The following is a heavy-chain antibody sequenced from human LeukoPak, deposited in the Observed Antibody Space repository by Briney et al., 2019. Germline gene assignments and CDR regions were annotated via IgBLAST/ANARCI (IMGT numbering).Heavy chain of an antibody. CDR2: INHSGST. CDR3: ARSPYYYYMDV. Sequence: SETLSLTCAVCGGSFSGYYWSWIRQPPGKGLEWIGEINHSGSTNYNPSLKSRVTISVDTSKNQFSLKLSSVTAADTAVYYCARSPYYYYMDVWGKGTTVTISS. J-gene: IGHJ6*03. CDR1: GGSFSGYY. V-gene: IGHV4-34*01.